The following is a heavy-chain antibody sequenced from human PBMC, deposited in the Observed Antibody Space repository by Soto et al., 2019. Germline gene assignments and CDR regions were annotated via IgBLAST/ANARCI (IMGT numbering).Heavy chain of an antibody. Sequence: PSETLSLTCTVSGASIRTGGYYWSWIRQRPGKGLEWIAYIFYTGSAYYNPSLESRLSISIDRSKNQFSLELRSVSVADTAVYYCARASPRAPVWFDPWGQGTLVTVSS. J-gene: IGHJ5*02. CDR2: IFYTGSA. V-gene: IGHV4-31*03. CDR1: GASIRTGGYY. CDR3: ARASPRAPVWFDP.